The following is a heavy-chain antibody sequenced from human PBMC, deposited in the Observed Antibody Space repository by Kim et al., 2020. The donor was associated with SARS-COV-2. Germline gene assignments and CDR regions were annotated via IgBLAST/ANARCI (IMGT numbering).Heavy chain of an antibody. D-gene: IGHD5-18*01. Sequence: KSRVTISVDTSKNQFSLKLSSVTAADTAVYYCARNPTGYSYGQIANYFDYWGQGTLVTVSS. V-gene: IGHV4-31*02. J-gene: IGHJ4*02. CDR3: ARNPTGYSYGQIANYFDY.